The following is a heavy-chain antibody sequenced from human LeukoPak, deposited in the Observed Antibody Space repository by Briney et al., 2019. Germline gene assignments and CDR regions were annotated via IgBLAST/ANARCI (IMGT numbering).Heavy chain of an antibody. CDR3: AKDSQALLWFGELGW. Sequence: GGSLRLSCAASGFTFDDYAMHWVRQAPGKGLEWVSGISWNSGSIGYADSVRGRFTISRDNAKNSLYLQMNSLRAEDTALYYCAKDSQALLWFGELGWWGQGTLVTVSS. J-gene: IGHJ4*02. D-gene: IGHD3-10*01. CDR2: ISWNSGSI. V-gene: IGHV3-9*01. CDR1: GFTFDDYA.